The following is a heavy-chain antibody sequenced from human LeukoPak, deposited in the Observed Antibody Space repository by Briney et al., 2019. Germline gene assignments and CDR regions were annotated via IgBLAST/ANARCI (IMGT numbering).Heavy chain of an antibody. V-gene: IGHV3-53*04. CDR1: GFNVSVIH. D-gene: IGHD3-22*01. CDR2: IYGGGSV. CDR3: ARMKFYDSSGVFDY. J-gene: IGHJ4*02. Sequence: GGSLRLSCAAPGFNVSVIHMSWVRQAPGKGLHWVSLIYGGGSVFYADSVKGRFTVSRHNSKNTVYLQMNSLRPEDTAVYYCARMKFYDSSGVFDYWGQGSLVTVSS.